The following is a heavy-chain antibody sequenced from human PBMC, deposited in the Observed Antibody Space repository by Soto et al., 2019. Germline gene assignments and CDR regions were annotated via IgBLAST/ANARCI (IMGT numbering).Heavy chain of an antibody. J-gene: IGHJ4*02. CDR2: INAGNGNT. CDR3: ARDLGYALPDY. CDR1: GYTFTSYA. Sequence: QVQLVQSGAEEKKPGASVKVSCKASGYTFTSYAMHWVRQAPGQRLEWMGWINAGNGNTRYSQKFQGRVTITRDTSASTAYMELSSLRSEDTAVYYCARDLGYALPDYWGQGTLVTVSS. D-gene: IGHD2-15*01. V-gene: IGHV1-3*05.